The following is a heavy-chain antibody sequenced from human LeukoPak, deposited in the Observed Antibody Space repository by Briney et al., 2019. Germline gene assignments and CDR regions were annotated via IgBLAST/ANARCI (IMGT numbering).Heavy chain of an antibody. CDR2: INTDGSST. Sequence: GGSLRLSCSASGFTFNIYSMNWVRQAPGKGLVWVSRINTDGSSTTYADSVKGRFTISRDNAENTLYLQMNSLRAEDTAVYYCASDYYDSSGYYESWGQGTLVTVSS. J-gene: IGHJ5*02. CDR3: ASDYYDSSGYYES. CDR1: GFTFNIYS. V-gene: IGHV3-74*01. D-gene: IGHD3-22*01.